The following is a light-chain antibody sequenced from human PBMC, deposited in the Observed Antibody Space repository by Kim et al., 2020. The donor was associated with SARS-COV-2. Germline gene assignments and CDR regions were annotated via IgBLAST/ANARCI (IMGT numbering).Light chain of an antibody. CDR3: ISYTTPGTFV. J-gene: IGLJ3*02. Sequence: GQSITISCTVTSSDVCAYNLFSWFQQHPGKAPKLIIYDVTYPPSGVSDRFSGSKSANTASLTISGLQAEDEAHYYCISYTTPGTFVFGGGTQLTVL. CDR2: DVT. V-gene: IGLV2-14*03. CDR1: SSDVCAYNL.